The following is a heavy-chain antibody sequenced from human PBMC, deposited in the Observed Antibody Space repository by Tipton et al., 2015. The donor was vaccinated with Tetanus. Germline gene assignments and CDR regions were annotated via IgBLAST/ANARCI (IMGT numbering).Heavy chain of an antibody. V-gene: IGHV4-34*01. Sequence: TLSLTCAVSGGSFSGNYWSWIRQPPGKGLEWIGEINHRGGTMYNPPLKSRVTISGDTSKNQFSLNLTSVTAADTAIYYCASLPKHWLAPRGAPWGQGTLVTVSS. J-gene: IGHJ5*02. CDR1: GGSFSGNY. D-gene: IGHD6-19*01. CDR2: INHRGGT. CDR3: ASLPKHWLAPRGAP.